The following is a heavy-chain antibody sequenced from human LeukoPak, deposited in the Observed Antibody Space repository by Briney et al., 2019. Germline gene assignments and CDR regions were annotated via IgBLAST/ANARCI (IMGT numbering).Heavy chain of an antibody. V-gene: IGHV3-64*01. CDR3: ARGSGIRDAFDI. CDR2: ISSNGGST. J-gene: IGHJ3*02. D-gene: IGHD1-26*01. Sequence: GGSLRLSCAASGFTFSSYGMHWVRQAPGKGLEYVSAISSNGGSTYYANSVKGRFTISRDNSENTLYLQMGSLRAEDMAVYYCARGSGIRDAFDIWGQGTMVTVSS. CDR1: GFTFSSYG.